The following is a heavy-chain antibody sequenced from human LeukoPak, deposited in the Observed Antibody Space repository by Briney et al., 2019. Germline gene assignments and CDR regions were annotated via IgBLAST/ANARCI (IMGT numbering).Heavy chain of an antibody. D-gene: IGHD5-24*01. CDR1: GFTFSGSA. CDR3: AKDDAWLQYND. Sequence: GGSLRLSCAASGFTFSGSAMHWVRQASGKGLEWVGRIRSKANSYATAYAASVKGRFTISRDDSKNTAYLQINSLRDEDTAVYYCAKDDAWLQYNDWGQGTLVTVSS. V-gene: IGHV3-73*01. J-gene: IGHJ4*02. CDR2: IRSKANSYAT.